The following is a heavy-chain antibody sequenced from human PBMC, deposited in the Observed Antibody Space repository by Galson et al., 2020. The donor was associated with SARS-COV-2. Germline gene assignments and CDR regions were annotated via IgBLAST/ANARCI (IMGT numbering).Heavy chain of an antibody. J-gene: IGHJ4*02. V-gene: IGHV3-9*01. CDR1: GFTFDDHA. D-gene: IGHD6-19*01. CDR2: INWNSVSI. Sequence: GGSLRLSCAASGFTFDDHAMHWVRQGPGKGLEWVSGINWNSVSIGYVDSVKGRFTISRDNAKKSLYLQMNSLRVEDTALYYCAKSSARYSSGWYGSFVDSWGQGTLVTVSS. CDR3: AKSSARYSSGWYGSFVDS.